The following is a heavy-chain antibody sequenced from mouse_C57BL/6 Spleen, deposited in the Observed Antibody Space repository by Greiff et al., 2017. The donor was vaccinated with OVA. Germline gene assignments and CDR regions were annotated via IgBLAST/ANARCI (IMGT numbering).Heavy chain of an antibody. J-gene: IGHJ1*03. Sequence: VQLKESGEGLVKPGGSLKLSCAASGFTFSSYAMSWVRQTPEKRLEWVAYISSGGDYIYYADTVKGRFTISRDNARNTLYLQMSSLKSEDTAMYYCTRDGGSDWYFDVWGTGTTVTVSS. CDR3: TRDGGSDWYFDV. D-gene: IGHD1-1*02. CDR1: GFTFSSYA. V-gene: IGHV5-9-1*02. CDR2: ISSGGDYI.